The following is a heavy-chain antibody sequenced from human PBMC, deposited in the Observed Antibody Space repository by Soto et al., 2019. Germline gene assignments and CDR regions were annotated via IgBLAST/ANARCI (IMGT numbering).Heavy chain of an antibody. D-gene: IGHD3-9*01. Sequence: SETLSLTCSVSGGSVYDFYWNWLRQSPGKGLEWIGNIYNTGTTNYNPSLRSRATISIDTSKNQFPLHLKSVTAADSAMYFCARGHGIYVRFDFWGQGALVTV. CDR3: ARGHGIYVRFDF. CDR1: GGSVYDFY. J-gene: IGHJ4*02. CDR2: IYNTGTT. V-gene: IGHV4-59*02.